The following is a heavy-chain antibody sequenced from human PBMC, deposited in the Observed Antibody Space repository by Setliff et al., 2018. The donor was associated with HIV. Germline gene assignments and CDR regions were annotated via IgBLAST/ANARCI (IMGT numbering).Heavy chain of an antibody. CDR1: GGSISSYY. CDR2: IYTSGST. V-gene: IGHV4-4*09. J-gene: IGHJ4*02. D-gene: IGHD3-22*01. CDR3: ARGLSFYDPGGFDY. Sequence: ETLSLTCTVSGGSISSYYWSWIRQPPGKGLEWVGYIYTSGSTNYNPSLKSRVTISVDTSKNQFSLKLSSVTAADTAVYYCARGLSFYDPGGFDYWGQGTLVTVSS.